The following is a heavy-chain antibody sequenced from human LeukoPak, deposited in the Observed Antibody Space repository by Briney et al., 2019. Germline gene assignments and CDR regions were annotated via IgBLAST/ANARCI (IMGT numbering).Heavy chain of an antibody. Sequence: ASVKVSCKASGYTFTGYYMHWVRQAPGQGLEWMGWINPNSGGTNYAQKFQGRVTMTGDTSISTAYMELSRLRSDDTAVYYCAGEYYYDSSGYYLVYWGQGTLVTVSS. CDR2: INPNSGGT. D-gene: IGHD3-22*01. CDR3: AGEYYYDSSGYYLVY. V-gene: IGHV1-2*02. J-gene: IGHJ4*02. CDR1: GYTFTGYY.